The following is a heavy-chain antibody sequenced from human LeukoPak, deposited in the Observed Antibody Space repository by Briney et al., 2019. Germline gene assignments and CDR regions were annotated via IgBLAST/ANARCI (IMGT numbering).Heavy chain of an antibody. V-gene: IGHV4-39*07. CDR2: IYYSGST. D-gene: IGHD3-3*01. CDR1: GGSISSSSYY. Sequence: SETLSLTCTVSGGSISSSSYYWGWIRQPRGKGLEWIGSIYYSGSTYYNPSLKSRITISVDKSKNQFSLKLSSVTAADTAVYYCARERSGSEIFARSFDIWGQGTMVTVSS. CDR3: ARERSGSEIFARSFDI. J-gene: IGHJ3*02.